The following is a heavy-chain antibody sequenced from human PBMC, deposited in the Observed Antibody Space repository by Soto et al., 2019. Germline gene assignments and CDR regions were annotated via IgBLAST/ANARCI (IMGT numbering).Heavy chain of an antibody. CDR3: ARGDIWGSYRYTGPQYFQH. CDR2: TYYRSKWYN. Sequence: SPTLSLTCAISGDSVSSNSAAWNWIRQSPSRGLEWLGRTYYRSKWYNDYAVSVKSRITINPDTSKNQFSLQLNSVTPEDTAVYYCARGDIWGSYRYTGPQYFQHWGQGTLVTVSS. V-gene: IGHV6-1*01. D-gene: IGHD3-16*02. J-gene: IGHJ1*01. CDR1: GDSVSSNSAA.